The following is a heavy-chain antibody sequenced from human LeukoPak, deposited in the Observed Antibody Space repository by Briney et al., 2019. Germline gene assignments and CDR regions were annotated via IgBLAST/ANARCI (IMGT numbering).Heavy chain of an antibody. J-gene: IGHJ4*02. CDR1: GGTIITSSYL. D-gene: IGHD3-10*01. Sequence: PTETLSLTCIVSGGTIITSSYLWGWIRQPPGMRPEWIGSMYSSGSTYYNPSLQSRVSMSLEASKSQFSLKLGSVTAADTAVYYCGSSSRAFGEVEYWGQGTLVTVSS. CDR2: MYSSGST. CDR3: GSSSRAFGEVEY. V-gene: IGHV4-39*07.